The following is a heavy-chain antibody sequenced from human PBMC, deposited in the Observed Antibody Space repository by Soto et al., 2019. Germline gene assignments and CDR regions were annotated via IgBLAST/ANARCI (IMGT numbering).Heavy chain of an antibody. CDR1: GFALNDFG. CDR3: AKENTPPYFDS. D-gene: IGHD2-15*01. V-gene: IGHV3-33*06. CDR2: IWYDGKRK. Sequence: GGSLRLSCAASGFALNDFGIHWVRQAPGKGLGWVAHIWYDGKRKNYVDSVKGRFTVSRDSSNNTVYLQMNSLRVEDTAVYYCAKENTPPYFDSWGQGALVTVSS. J-gene: IGHJ4*02.